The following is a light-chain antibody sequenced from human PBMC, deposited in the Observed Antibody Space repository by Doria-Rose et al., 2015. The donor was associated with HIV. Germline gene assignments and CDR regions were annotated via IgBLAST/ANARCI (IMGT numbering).Light chain of an antibody. CDR3: HQYGTSWT. Sequence: LTQSPGTPSLSPGERATLSCRASQSFSSTYLAWYQQKPGQAPSLLIYDGSTRATGIPDRFSASGSGTDFTLTINRLEPEDFALYYCHQYGTSWTFGQGTKVEI. CDR1: QSFSSTY. V-gene: IGKV3-20*01. CDR2: DGS. J-gene: IGKJ1*01.